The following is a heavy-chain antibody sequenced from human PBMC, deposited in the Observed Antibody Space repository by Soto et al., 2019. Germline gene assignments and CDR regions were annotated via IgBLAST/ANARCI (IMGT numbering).Heavy chain of an antibody. CDR3: ARSPRSRPYFDY. J-gene: IGHJ4*02. V-gene: IGHV5-51*01. Sequence: GESLKISCQSSGYTFSNFWIGWVRQLPGKGLEWMGIIYPGDHETRYSPSFHGKVTISADRSINTAYLQWXXLEASXXXCXXCARSPRSRPYFDYKGQGALVTXSS. CDR2: IYPGDHET. CDR1: GYTFSNFW. D-gene: IGHD6-13*01.